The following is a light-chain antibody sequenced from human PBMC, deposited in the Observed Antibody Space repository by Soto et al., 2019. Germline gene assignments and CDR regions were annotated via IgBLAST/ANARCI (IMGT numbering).Light chain of an antibody. CDR3: QQSYSTPPT. V-gene: IGKV1-39*01. Sequence: DIQMTQSPSSLSAFVGDRVTITCRASQSISSYLNWYQQKPGKAPKLLIYDASSLESGVPSRFSGSGSGTEFTLTISSLQPEDFATYYCQQSYSTPPTFGQGTKVDIK. CDR2: DAS. CDR1: QSISSY. J-gene: IGKJ1*01.